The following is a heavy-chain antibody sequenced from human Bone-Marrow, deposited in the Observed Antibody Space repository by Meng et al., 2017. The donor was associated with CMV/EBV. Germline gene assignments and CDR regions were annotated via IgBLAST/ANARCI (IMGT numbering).Heavy chain of an antibody. V-gene: IGHV3-7*04. CDR1: GFTFNTYW. CDR2: IKPDGSEK. J-gene: IGHJ4*02. Sequence: GGSLRLSCAASGFTFNTYWMSWVRQAPGKGLEWVANIKPDGSEKYYVDSVKGRFTISRDNAKNSLYLQMNSLRVEDTAVYHCAWGSGLASWGQRTLVTVSS. CDR3: AWGSGLAS.